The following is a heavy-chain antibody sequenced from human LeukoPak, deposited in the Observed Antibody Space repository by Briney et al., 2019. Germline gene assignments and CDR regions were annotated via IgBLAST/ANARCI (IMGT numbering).Heavy chain of an antibody. CDR1: GGSFRGYY. CDR2: INHSGST. Sequence: SETLSLTCAVYGGSFRGYYWSWIRQPPGKGLEWIGEINHSGSTNYNPSLKSRVTISVDTSKNQFSLKLSSVTAADTAVYYCARENIVVVPAAIWYYYYYMDVWGKGTTVTVSS. CDR3: ARENIVVVPAAIWYYYYYMDV. J-gene: IGHJ6*03. D-gene: IGHD2-2*02. V-gene: IGHV4-34*01.